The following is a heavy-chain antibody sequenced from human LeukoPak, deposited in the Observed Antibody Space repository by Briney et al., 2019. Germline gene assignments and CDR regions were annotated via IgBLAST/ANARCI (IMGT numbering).Heavy chain of an antibody. D-gene: IGHD3-22*01. V-gene: IGHV3-23*01. Sequence: GGSLRLSCAASGFTFSSYAMSWVRQAPGKGLEWVSAISGGGDSTYYADSMKGRFTISRDNSRNTLYLQMNTLRADDTAVYYCAKDKGNYYDSSGYFDYWGQGTLVTVSS. CDR2: ISGGGDST. CDR1: GFTFSSYA. J-gene: IGHJ4*02. CDR3: AKDKGNYYDSSGYFDY.